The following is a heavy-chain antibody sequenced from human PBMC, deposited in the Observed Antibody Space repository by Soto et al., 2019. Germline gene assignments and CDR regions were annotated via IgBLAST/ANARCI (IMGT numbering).Heavy chain of an antibody. V-gene: IGHV3-11*05. CDR3: AKVTLATGY. D-gene: IGHD5-12*01. J-gene: IGHJ4*02. Sequence: GGSLRLSCAGSGFTFGDSYMSWIRQAPGKGLEWLSYISPGSRYPAYADSVRGRFTISRDNSKNTLYLQMNSLRAEDTAVYYCAKVTLATGYWGQGTLVTVSS. CDR2: ISPGSRYP. CDR1: GFTFGDSY.